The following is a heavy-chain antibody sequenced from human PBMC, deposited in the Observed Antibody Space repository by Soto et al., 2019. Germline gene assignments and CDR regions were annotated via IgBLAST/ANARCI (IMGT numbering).Heavy chain of an antibody. V-gene: IGHV1-69*13. CDR2: IIPISGTT. CDR3: ARGYCSGGDCYSGMDV. D-gene: IGHD2-15*01. CDR1: GGTFSTHA. J-gene: IGHJ6*02. Sequence: SVKVSCKASGGTFSTHAIIWVRQAPGHGLEWTGGIIPISGTTYYTQKFQGRVTITADEPTSTAFMELSSLKSDDTAVFYCARGYCSGGDCYSGMDVWGQGTMVTVYS.